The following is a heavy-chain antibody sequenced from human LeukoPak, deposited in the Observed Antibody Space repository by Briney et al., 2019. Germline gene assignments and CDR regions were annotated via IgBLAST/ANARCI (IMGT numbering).Heavy chain of an antibody. CDR3: ARSTTPRTAADY. CDR1: EFTFSSYA. CDR2: ISSSSSYI. Sequence: GGSLRLSCAASEFTFSSYAMSWVRQAPGKGLEWVSSISSSSSYIYYADSVKGRFTISRDNAKNSLYLQMNSLRAEDTAVYYCARSTTPRTAADYWGQGTLVTVSS. V-gene: IGHV3-21*01. D-gene: IGHD1-1*01. J-gene: IGHJ4*02.